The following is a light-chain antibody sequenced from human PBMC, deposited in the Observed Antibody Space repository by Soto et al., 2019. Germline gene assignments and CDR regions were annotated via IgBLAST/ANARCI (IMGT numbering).Light chain of an antibody. V-gene: IGKV1-5*01. CDR2: DAS. CDR3: LQDYSSPIT. J-gene: IGKJ5*01. Sequence: DMQMTQSPATRSASVGDRVTITCRASQSVRSWLAWYQQKPGTAPKLLIFDASRLESGVPSRFSGSASGTEFTLTISSLQPEDFATYYCLQDYSSPITFGQGTRLEIK. CDR1: QSVRSW.